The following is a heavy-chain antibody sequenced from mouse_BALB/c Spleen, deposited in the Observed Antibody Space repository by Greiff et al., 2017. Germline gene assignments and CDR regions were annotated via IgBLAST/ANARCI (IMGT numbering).Heavy chain of an antibody. D-gene: IGHD2-1*01. CDR1: GFTFSDYY. V-gene: IGHV5-4*02. CDR2: ISDGGSYT. J-gene: IGHJ4*01. Sequence: EVQRVESGGGLVKPGGSLKLSCAASGFTFSDYYMYWVRQTPEKRLEWVATISDGGSYTYYPDSVKGRFTISRDNAKNNLYLQMSSLKSEDTAMYYCARGGNRAMDYWGQGTSVTVSS. CDR3: ARGGNRAMDY.